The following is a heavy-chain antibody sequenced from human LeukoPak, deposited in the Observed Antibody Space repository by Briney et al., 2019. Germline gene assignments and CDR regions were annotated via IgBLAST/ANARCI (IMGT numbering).Heavy chain of an antibody. V-gene: IGHV4-59*08. CDR3: ARHDDSRGYTHFDY. CDR1: GGSISSYY. J-gene: IGHJ4*02. D-gene: IGHD3-22*01. Sequence: SETLSLTCTVSGGSISSYYWSWIRQPPGKGLEWIGYIYYSGSTNYNPSLKSRVTISVDTSKNQFSLKLSSVTAADTAVYYCARHDDSRGYTHFDYWGQGTLVTVSS. CDR2: IYYSGST.